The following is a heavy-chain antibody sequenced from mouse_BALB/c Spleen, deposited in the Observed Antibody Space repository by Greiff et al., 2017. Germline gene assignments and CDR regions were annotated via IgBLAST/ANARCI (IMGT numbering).Heavy chain of an antibody. V-gene: IGHV5-17*02. D-gene: IGHD4-1*01. CDR3: AGTGFAY. CDR2: ISSGSSTI. Sequence: EVQLVESGGGLVKLGGSLKLSCAASGFTFSSFGMHWVRQAPEKGLEWVAYISSGSSTIYYADTVKGRFTISRDNPKNTLFLQMTSLRSEDTAMYYCAGTGFAYWGQGTLVTVSA. J-gene: IGHJ3*01. CDR1: GFTFSSFG.